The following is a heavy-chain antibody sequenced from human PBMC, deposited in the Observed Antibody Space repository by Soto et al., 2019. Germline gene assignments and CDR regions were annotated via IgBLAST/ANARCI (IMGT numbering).Heavy chain of an antibody. CDR1: GFTFSSYA. Sequence: GGSLRLSCAASGFTFSSYAMSWVRQAPGKGLEWVSAISGSGGSTYYAGSVKGRFTISRDNSKNTLYLQMNSLRAEDTAVYYCAKTIAMVRGVIIPDYWGQGTLVTVSS. V-gene: IGHV3-23*01. CDR2: ISGSGGST. CDR3: AKTIAMVRGVIIPDY. J-gene: IGHJ4*02. D-gene: IGHD3-10*01.